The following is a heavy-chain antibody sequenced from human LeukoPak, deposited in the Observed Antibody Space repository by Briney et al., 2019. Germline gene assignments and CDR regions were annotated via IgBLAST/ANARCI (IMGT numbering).Heavy chain of an antibody. CDR2: INHSGST. CDR3: ARVSLATYYYGMDV. CDR1: GGSFSGYY. Sequence: SETLSLTCAVYGGSFSGYYWSWLRQPPGKGLEWIGEINHSGSTNYNPSLKSRVTISVDTSKNQFSLKLSSVTAADTAVYYCARVSLATYYYGMDVWGQGTTVTVSS. V-gene: IGHV4-34*01. D-gene: IGHD3-3*02. J-gene: IGHJ6*02.